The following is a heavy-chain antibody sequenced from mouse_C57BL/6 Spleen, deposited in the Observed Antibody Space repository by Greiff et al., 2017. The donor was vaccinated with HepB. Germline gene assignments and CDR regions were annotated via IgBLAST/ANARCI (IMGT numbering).Heavy chain of an antibody. D-gene: IGHD2-3*01. CDR1: GFSLTSYG. CDR3: ARTDGYYDYYAMDY. J-gene: IGHJ4*01. CDR2: IWSGGST. V-gene: IGHV2-2*01. Sequence: VQLQESGPGLVQPSQSLSITCTVSGFSLTSYGVHWVRQSPGKGLEWLGVIWSGGSTDYNAAFISRLSISKDNSKSQVFFKMNSLQADDTAIYYCARTDGYYDYYAMDYWGQGTSVTVSS.